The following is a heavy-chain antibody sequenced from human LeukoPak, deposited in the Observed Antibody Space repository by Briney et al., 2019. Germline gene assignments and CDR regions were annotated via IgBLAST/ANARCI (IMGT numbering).Heavy chain of an antibody. J-gene: IGHJ5*02. CDR2: IKQEGSEK. D-gene: IGHD3-22*01. V-gene: IGHV3-7*01. Sequence: GGSLRLSCAAAGFTFSFYWMTWVRQAPGRGLEWVANIKQEGSEKYYVDSVKGRLTISRDNAKNSLYLQMNSLRAEDTAVYYCARDSELGDYYDSIGYYYLDPWGQGTLVTVPS. CDR1: GFTFSFYW. CDR3: ARDSELGDYYDSIGYYYLDP.